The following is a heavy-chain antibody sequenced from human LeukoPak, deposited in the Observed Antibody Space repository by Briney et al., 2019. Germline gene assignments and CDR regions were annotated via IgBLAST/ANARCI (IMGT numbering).Heavy chain of an antibody. D-gene: IGHD6-13*01. V-gene: IGHV3-53*05. CDR2: IYSGGST. CDR3: AKAGAAAGFDY. CDR1: GFTVSSNY. J-gene: IGHJ4*02. Sequence: GGSLRLSCAASGFTVSSNYMSWVRQAPGKGLEWVSVIYSGGSTYYADSVKGRFTISRDNAKNSLYLQMNSLRAEDTALYYCAKAGAAAGFDYWGQGTLVTVSS.